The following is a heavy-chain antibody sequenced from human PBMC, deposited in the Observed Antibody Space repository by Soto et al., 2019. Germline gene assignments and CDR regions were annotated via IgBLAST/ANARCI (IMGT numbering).Heavy chain of an antibody. J-gene: IGHJ6*01. CDR1: GGSFSGYY. D-gene: IGHD3-10*01. CDR2: INHSGST. V-gene: IGHV4-34*01. Sequence: LSLTCSVCGGSFSGYYGSLIRQPPGKGLELIGEINHSGSTNYNPSLKSLVTISVDTSKNQFSLKLSSVTAADTAVYYCARQGMRFAYYYYYGMDFCVQGNKVTVSS. CDR3: ARQGMRFAYYYYYGMDF.